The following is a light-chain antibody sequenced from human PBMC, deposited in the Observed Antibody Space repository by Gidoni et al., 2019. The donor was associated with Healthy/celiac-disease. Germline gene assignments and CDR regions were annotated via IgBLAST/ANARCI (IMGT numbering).Light chain of an antibody. CDR3: QQRSNWPRT. CDR2: DAS. Sequence: DIVLTPSPATLSLSPGERATLSCRASQSVSSYLAWYQQKPGQAPRLLIYDASNRATGIPARFSGSGSGTDLTLTISSLEPEDFAVYYCQQRSNWPRTFGQGTRLEIK. CDR1: QSVSSY. J-gene: IGKJ5*01. V-gene: IGKV3-11*01.